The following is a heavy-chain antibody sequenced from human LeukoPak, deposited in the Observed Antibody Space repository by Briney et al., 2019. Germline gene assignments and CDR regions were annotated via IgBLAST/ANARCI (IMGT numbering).Heavy chain of an antibody. J-gene: IGHJ4*02. Sequence: PSETLSLTCTVSGGSISSGGFYWSWIRQLPGKDLEYIGYFYHSGNIYYNPSLKSRATMSVDTSKNQFSLKLSSVTAADTAVYYCAIDRSSGFFDYWGQGTLVTVSS. CDR2: FYHSGNI. CDR3: AIDRSSGFFDY. D-gene: IGHD6-19*01. CDR1: GGSISSGGFY. V-gene: IGHV4-31*03.